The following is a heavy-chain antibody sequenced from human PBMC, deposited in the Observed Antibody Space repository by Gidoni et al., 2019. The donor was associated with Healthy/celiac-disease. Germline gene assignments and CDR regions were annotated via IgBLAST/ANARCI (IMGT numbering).Heavy chain of an antibody. CDR1: GFAFRSYS. CDR3: SRASLWYSSTFDY. D-gene: IGHD6-19*01. Sequence: EMQLVESGGGLVKPGGSLRLSGTASGFAFRSYSMQWFIQATGKGLEGFASISSSSSYIYYAASVKGRFTISRDTAKNSLYLQMTSLRAEDTAVYYCSRASLWYSSTFDYWGQGTLVTVSS. CDR2: ISSSSSYI. J-gene: IGHJ4*02. V-gene: IGHV3-21*01.